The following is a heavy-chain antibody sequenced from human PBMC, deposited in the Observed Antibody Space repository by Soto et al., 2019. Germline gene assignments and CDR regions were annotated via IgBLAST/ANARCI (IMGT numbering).Heavy chain of an antibody. CDR1: GFTFSSYA. Sequence: PGGSLRLSCAASGFTFSSYAMSWVRQAPGKGLEWVSAISVSGGTTYYADSVKGRFTVSRDDSKITVYLQMNSLRAEDTAVYFCAKGMYYYDSSGYRLFDYWGQGTLVTVSS. CDR3: AKGMYYYDSSGYRLFDY. V-gene: IGHV3-23*01. D-gene: IGHD3-22*01. J-gene: IGHJ4*02. CDR2: ISVSGGTT.